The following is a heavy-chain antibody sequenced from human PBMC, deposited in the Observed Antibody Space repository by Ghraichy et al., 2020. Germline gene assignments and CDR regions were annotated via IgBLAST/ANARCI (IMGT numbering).Heavy chain of an antibody. V-gene: IGHV3-33*01. D-gene: IGHD2-15*01. CDR1: GYTFSAHG. CDR3: ARDPWYCSGGNCYSLDS. Sequence: GGSLRLSCAASGYTFSAHGMHWVRQAPGKGLEWVALIWKDGSDKYYADSVKGRFAVSRDNPKNTLYLQMNSLRDEDTAVYYCARDPWYCSGGNCYSLDSWGQGTLVTVSS. CDR2: IWKDGSDK. J-gene: IGHJ5*01.